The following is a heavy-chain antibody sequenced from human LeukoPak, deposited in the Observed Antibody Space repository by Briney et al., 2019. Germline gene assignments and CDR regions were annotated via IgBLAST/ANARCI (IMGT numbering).Heavy chain of an antibody. Sequence: GGSLRLSCAASGLTFSSYGMSWVRQAPGKGLEWVSAISGSGGSTYYADSVKGRFTISRDNSKNTLYLQMNSLRAEDTAVYYCAEDHSSMGCHDYWGQGTLVTVSS. CDR2: ISGSGGST. J-gene: IGHJ4*02. D-gene: IGHD6-13*01. CDR3: AEDHSSMGCHDY. CDR1: GLTFSSYG. V-gene: IGHV3-23*01.